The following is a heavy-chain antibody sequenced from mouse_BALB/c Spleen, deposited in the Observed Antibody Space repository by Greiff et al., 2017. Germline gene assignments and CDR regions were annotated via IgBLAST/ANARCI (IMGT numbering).Heavy chain of an antibody. CDR2: IYPGDGDT. V-gene: IGHV1-87*01. J-gene: IGHJ3*01. D-gene: IGHD6-1*01. CDR1: GYTLTSYW. Sequence: QVQLQQSGAELARPGAAVMLSCKASGYTLTSYWMQWVKQRPGQGVEWIWAIYPGDGDTRYTQKFNCKATLTAVKSSSTAYMQLSSLASEDSAVYYCARASAAWAYWGQGTLVTVAA. CDR3: ARASAAWAY.